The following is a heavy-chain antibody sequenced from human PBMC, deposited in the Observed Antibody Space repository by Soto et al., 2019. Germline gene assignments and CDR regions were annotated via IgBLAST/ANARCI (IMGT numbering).Heavy chain of an antibody. CDR2: ISSSSSYI. CDR1: GFTFSSYS. Sequence: GGSLRLSCAASGFTFSSYSMNWVRQAPGKGLEWVSSISSSSSYIYYADSVKGRFTISRDNAKNSLYLQMNSLRAEDTAVYYCAREGSYGLTPYYYMDVWGKGTTVTVSS. V-gene: IGHV3-21*01. D-gene: IGHD5-18*01. CDR3: AREGSYGLTPYYYMDV. J-gene: IGHJ6*03.